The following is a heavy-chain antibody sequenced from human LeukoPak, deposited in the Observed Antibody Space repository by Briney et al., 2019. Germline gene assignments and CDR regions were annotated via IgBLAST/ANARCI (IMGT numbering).Heavy chain of an antibody. V-gene: IGHV3-21*01. CDR2: ISTSSTYI. D-gene: IGHD2-2*01. CDR1: GFAFSNYN. J-gene: IGHJ4*02. CDR3: TRDSYCSSTSCYRGHFDS. Sequence: PGGSLRLSCAASGFAFSNYNMNWVRQAPGKGLEWVSSISTSSTYIDYADSMKGRFTISRDNAKKSLYLQMNSLRAEDTAVYYCTRDSYCSSTSCYRGHFDSWGQGTLVTVSS.